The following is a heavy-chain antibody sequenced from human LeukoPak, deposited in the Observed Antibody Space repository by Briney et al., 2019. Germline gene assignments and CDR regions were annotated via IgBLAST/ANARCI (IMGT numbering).Heavy chain of an antibody. CDR1: GGSISSYY. Sequence: SETLSLTCTVSGGSISSYYWSWIRQPPGKGLEWIGYMYYSGSTNYNPSLKSRVTISVDTSKNQFSLKLSSVTAADTAVYYCAGSYSSSRSGEDYWGQRTLVTVSS. D-gene: IGHD6-13*01. V-gene: IGHV4-59*01. CDR3: AGSYSSSRSGEDY. CDR2: MYYSGST. J-gene: IGHJ4*02.